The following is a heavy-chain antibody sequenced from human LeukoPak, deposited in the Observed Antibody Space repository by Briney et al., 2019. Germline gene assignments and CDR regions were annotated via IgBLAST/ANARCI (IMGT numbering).Heavy chain of an antibody. CDR2: IYSGGST. J-gene: IGHJ4*02. CDR3: ARGWRYFDWLLGGYYFDY. CDR1: GFTVSSNY. Sequence: GGSLRLSCAASGFTVSSNYMSWVRQAPGKGLEWVSVIYSGGSTYYADSVKGRFTISRDNSKNTLYLQMNSLRAEDTAVYYCARGWRYFDWLLGGYYFDYWGQGTLVTVSS. D-gene: IGHD3-9*01. V-gene: IGHV3-53*01.